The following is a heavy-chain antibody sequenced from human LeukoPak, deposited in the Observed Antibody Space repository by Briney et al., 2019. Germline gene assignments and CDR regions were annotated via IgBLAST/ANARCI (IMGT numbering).Heavy chain of an antibody. J-gene: IGHJ6*03. D-gene: IGHD1-14*01. CDR3: ARASITYYYYYYMGV. Sequence: PSQTLSLTCTVSGGSITNYYWTWIRQPPGKGLEWIGYIHYSGSTNYNPSLKSRVTISVDTSKNQFSLKLSSVTAADTAVYYCARASITYYYYYYMGVWGKGTTVTVSS. CDR1: GGSITNYY. V-gene: IGHV4-59*01. CDR2: IHYSGST.